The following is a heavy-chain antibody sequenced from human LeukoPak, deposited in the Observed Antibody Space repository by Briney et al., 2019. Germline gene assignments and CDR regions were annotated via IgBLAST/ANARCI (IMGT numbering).Heavy chain of an antibody. CDR1: GYTFTSYD. V-gene: IGHV1-8*03. D-gene: IGHD3-22*01. CDR2: MNPNSGNT. J-gene: IGHJ4*02. Sequence: GSVKVSCKASGYTFTSYDINWARQATGQGLEWMGWMNPNSGNTGYAQKFQGRVTITRNTSISTAFMELSSLRSEDTAVYYCARCSPGDSSNFYAVLQYWGQGTQVTVST. CDR3: ARCSPGDSSNFYAVLQY.